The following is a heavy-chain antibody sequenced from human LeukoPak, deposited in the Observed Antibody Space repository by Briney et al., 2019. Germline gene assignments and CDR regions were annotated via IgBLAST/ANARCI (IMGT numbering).Heavy chain of an antibody. CDR2: IWYDGSNK. J-gene: IGHJ6*04. D-gene: IGHD2-2*01. Sequence: GRSLRLSCAASGFTFSSYGMHWVRQAPGKGLEWVAVIWYDGSNKYYADSVKGRFTISRDNSKNTLYLQMNSLRAEDTAVYYCARDAGYCSSTSCYHGMDVWGKGTTVTVSP. V-gene: IGHV3-33*01. CDR1: GFTFSSYG. CDR3: ARDAGYCSSTSCYHGMDV.